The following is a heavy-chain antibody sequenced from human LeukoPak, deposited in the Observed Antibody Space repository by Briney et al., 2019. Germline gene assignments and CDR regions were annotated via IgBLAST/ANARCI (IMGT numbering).Heavy chain of an antibody. CDR2: IRYDGSNK. CDR3: ATPIVATEDY. J-gene: IGHJ4*02. CDR1: GFTFSSYG. Sequence: GGSLRLSCAASGFTFSSYGMHWVRQAPGKGLEWVAFIRYDGSNKYYADSVKGRFTISRDNSKNTLYLQVNSLRAEDTAVYYCATPIVATEDYWGQGTLVTVSS. D-gene: IGHD5-12*01. V-gene: IGHV3-30*02.